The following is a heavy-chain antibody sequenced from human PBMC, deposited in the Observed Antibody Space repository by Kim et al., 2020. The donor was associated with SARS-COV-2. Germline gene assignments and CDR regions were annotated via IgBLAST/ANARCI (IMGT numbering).Heavy chain of an antibody. V-gene: IGHV3-21*04. J-gene: IGHJ6*02. CDR2: ISSSSSYI. CDR3: ARDSDILTGYRGMDV. Sequence: GGSLRLSCAASGFTFSSYSMNWVRQAPGKGLEWVSSISSSSSYIYYADSVKGRFTISRDNAKNSLYLQMNSLRAEDTAVYYCARDSDILTGYRGMDVWGQGTTVTVSS. CDR1: GFTFSSYS. D-gene: IGHD3-9*01.